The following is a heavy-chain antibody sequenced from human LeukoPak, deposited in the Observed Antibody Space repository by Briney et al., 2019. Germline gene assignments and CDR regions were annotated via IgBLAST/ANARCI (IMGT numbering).Heavy chain of an antibody. CDR1: GGTFSSYA. CDR3: AREIRRRGLPDYYYGMDV. CDR2: IIPIFGTA. Sequence: GASVKVSCKASGGTFSSYAISWVRQAPGQGLEWMGGIIPIFGTANYAQKFQGRGTITADESTSTAYMELSSLRSEDTAVYYCAREIRRRGLPDYYYGMDVWGQGTTVTVSS. D-gene: IGHD1-14*01. V-gene: IGHV1-69*13. J-gene: IGHJ6*02.